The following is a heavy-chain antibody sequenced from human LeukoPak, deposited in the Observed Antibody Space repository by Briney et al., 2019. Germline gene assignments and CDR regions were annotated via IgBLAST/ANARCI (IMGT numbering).Heavy chain of an antibody. V-gene: IGHV4-59*01. D-gene: IGHD6-6*01. CDR3: ARSSSIAAPIDY. CDR1: GASISSYY. J-gene: IGHJ4*02. Sequence: SETLSLTCSVSGASISSYYWTWIRQPPGKGLEWIGYIYSSGNTNYNPSLKSRVTISVDTSKNQFSLKLSSVTAADTAVYYCARSSSIAAPIDYWGQGTLVTVSS. CDR2: IYSSGNT.